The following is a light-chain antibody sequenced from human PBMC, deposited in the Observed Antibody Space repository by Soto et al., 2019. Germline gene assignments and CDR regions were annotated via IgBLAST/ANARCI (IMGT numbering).Light chain of an antibody. CDR2: AAS. V-gene: IGKV1-27*01. CDR1: QGIDTY. CDR3: QKYTRAPFT. Sequence: DIQMTQSPSSLSASVGDRVTITCRASQGIDTYLAWYQQKPGQVPKLLFYAASTLQSGVPSRFSGSGSGTDFTLTISSLQPEDVATYFCQKYTRAPFTFGPGTKVDIK. J-gene: IGKJ3*01.